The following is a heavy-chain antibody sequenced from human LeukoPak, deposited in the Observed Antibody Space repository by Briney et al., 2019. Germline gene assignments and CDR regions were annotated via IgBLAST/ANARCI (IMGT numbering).Heavy chain of an antibody. CDR1: GFIFSDSY. CDR2: INNSGTSI. J-gene: IGHJ3*02. D-gene: IGHD2/OR15-2a*01. Sequence: GGSLRLSCAASGFIFSDSYMNWIRQAPGKGLEWISFINNSGTSIHYADSVKGRFTISRDNAKNSLFLQMNGLRADDTAVYYCARGVIQDPRVFDIWGQGAIVTVSS. CDR3: ARGVIQDPRVFDI. V-gene: IGHV3-11*01.